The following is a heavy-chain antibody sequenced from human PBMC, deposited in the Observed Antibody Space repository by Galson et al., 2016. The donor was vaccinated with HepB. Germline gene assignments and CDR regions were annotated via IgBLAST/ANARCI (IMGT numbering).Heavy chain of an antibody. CDR1: GDSVSRNSAA. D-gene: IGHD1-1*01. CDR3: ARGTGSGTAFDY. J-gene: IGHJ4*02. V-gene: IGHV6-1*01. Sequence: CAISGDSVSRNSAAWFWIRQSPSRGLEWLGRTYFRSRWYKDYAVSVKIRMTITPDASKNQFSLQLNSVTPEDTAVYYCARGTGSGTAFDYWGQGILVTVSS. CDR2: TYFRSRWYK.